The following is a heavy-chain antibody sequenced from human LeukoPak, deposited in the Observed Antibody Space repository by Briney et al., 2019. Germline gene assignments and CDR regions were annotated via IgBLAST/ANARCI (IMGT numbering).Heavy chain of an antibody. D-gene: IGHD3-16*01. V-gene: IGHV4-34*01. Sequence: SETLSLTCAVYGGSLSGYYWNWIRQPPGKGLEWIGEISHSGSTNYNPSLESRVTISLDTSKNQFSLKLSSVTAADTAVYHCARVRPYDYIWGTKRRYYFDYWGQGTLVTVSS. CDR2: ISHSGST. CDR3: ARVRPYDYIWGTKRRYYFDY. J-gene: IGHJ4*02. CDR1: GGSLSGYY.